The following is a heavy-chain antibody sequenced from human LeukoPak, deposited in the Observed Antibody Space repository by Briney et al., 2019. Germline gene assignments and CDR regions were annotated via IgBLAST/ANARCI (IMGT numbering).Heavy chain of an antibody. J-gene: IGHJ5*02. D-gene: IGHD2-2*01. CDR3: ATKPYFSGGVVVPAAP. Sequence: ASVKVSCKASGYTFTDYYMHWVQQAPGKGLEWMGLVDPEDGETIYAEKFQGRVTITADTSTDTAYMELSSLRSEDTAVYYCATKPYFSGGVVVPAAPWGQGTLVTVSS. CDR1: GYTFTDYY. V-gene: IGHV1-69-2*01. CDR2: VDPEDGET.